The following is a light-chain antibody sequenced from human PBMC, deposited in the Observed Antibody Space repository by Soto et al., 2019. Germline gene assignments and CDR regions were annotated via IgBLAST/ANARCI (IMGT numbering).Light chain of an antibody. Sequence: EIVLKQSPGTLSFSPGERATLSGRASQSVVTNSLAWYQQKPGQAPRLIIYGASNRATGIPDRFSGRGSGTDFTLTISRLEPEDCAVYYCHQYGSSQTFGQGTKVDIK. J-gene: IGKJ1*01. CDR2: GAS. CDR3: HQYGSSQT. V-gene: IGKV3-20*01. CDR1: QSVVTNS.